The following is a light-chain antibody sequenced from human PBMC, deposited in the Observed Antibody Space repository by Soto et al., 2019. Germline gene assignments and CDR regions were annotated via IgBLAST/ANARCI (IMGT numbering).Light chain of an antibody. J-gene: IGLJ1*01. CDR1: SSDFGNYNL. CDR2: EVN. Sequence: QSALTQPASVSGSPGRSITISCTGTSSDFGNYNLVSWYQQHPGKVPKLILFEVNKRPSGVSGRFSGSKSGNTASLTISGLQAEDEADYYCCSFTSSNTHVFGTGTKVTV. CDR3: CSFTSSNTHV. V-gene: IGLV2-23*02.